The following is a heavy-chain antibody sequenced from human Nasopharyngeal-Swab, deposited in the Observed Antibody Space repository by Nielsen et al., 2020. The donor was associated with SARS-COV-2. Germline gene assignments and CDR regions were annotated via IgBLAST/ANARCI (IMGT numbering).Heavy chain of an antibody. CDR2: ISDSGGST. J-gene: IGHJ3*02. CDR3: ARDLPAMTTVTTSDI. Sequence: GGSLRLSCVASGFTFSSYAMSWVRQAPGKGLEWVSAISDSGGSTYYADSVKGRFTISRDNSKNTLYLQMNSLRAEDTAVYYCARDLPAMTTVTTSDIWGQGTMVTVSS. D-gene: IGHD4-17*01. CDR1: GFTFSSYA. V-gene: IGHV3-23*01.